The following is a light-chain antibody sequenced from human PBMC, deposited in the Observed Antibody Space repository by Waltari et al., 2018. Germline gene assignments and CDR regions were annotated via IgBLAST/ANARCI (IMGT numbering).Light chain of an antibody. J-gene: IGLJ3*02. V-gene: IGLV2-23*01. CDR2: AGS. CDR1: SSDVGSYNL. CDR3: CSYADSSTLV. Sequence: QSALTQPASVSGFPGQSITISCTGTSSDVGSYNLVSWYQQYPGKAPKLMIYAGSKRPSGVSNRLSGSKAGNTASLTISGLQAEDEADYYCCSYADSSTLVFGGGTKLTVL.